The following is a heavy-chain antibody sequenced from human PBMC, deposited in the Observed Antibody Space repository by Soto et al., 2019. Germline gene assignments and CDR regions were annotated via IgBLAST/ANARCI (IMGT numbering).Heavy chain of an antibody. CDR2: INHSGST. J-gene: IGHJ6*03. CDR3: AGEGPRDCSGGSCYPRGPRYYYYYMDV. CDR1: GGSFSGYY. V-gene: IGHV4-34*01. D-gene: IGHD2-15*01. Sequence: SETLSLTCAVYGGSFSGYYWSWIRQPPGKGLEWIGEINHSGSTNYNPSLKSRVTISVDTSKNQFALKLSSVTAADKAVYYCAGEGPRDCSGGSCYPRGPRYYYYYMDVWGKGTTVTVSS.